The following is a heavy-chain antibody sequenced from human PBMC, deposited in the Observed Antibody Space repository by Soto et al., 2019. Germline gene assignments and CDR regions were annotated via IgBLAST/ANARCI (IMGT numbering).Heavy chain of an antibody. V-gene: IGHV3-30-3*01. CDR3: ARASGIYGDY. D-gene: IGHD1-26*01. CDR1: GFTCSSYA. Sequence: QVQLVESGGGVVQPGRSLRLSCAASGFTCSSYAMHWVRRAPGKGLEWVAVISYDGSNKYYADSVKGRFSISRDNSKNALYLQMNTLRAEDTAVYFCARASGIYGDYWGQGTLVTVSS. J-gene: IGHJ4*02. CDR2: ISYDGSNK.